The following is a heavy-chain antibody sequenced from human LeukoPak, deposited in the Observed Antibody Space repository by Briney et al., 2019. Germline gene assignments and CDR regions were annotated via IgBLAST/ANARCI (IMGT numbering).Heavy chain of an antibody. D-gene: IGHD6-13*01. Sequence: PSETLSLTCTVSGGSISSSSYYWSWIRQPPGKGLEWIGEINHSGSTNYNPSLKSRVTISVDTSKNQFSLKLSSVTAADTAVYYCARGHGLDSSSWYDKHPDFDYWGQGTLVTVSS. CDR2: INHSGST. CDR3: ARGHGLDSSSWYDKHPDFDY. CDR1: GGSISSSSYY. V-gene: IGHV4-39*07. J-gene: IGHJ4*02.